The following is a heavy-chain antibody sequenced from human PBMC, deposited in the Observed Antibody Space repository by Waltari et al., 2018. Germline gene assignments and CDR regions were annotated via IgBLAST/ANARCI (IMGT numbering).Heavy chain of an antibody. CDR3: ARHASGTYTVNPLDY. Sequence: EVQLVQSGAEVRKPGESLKISCKGSGYTFTHYWIGWVRQMPGKGLEWMGVTYPGGADTRYSPSFQGQVTISADKSINTAYLQWDSLKASDTAIYYCARHASGTYTVNPLDYWGQGTLVTVSS. CDR2: TYPGGADT. CDR1: GYTFTHYW. D-gene: IGHD1-26*01. V-gene: IGHV5-51*01. J-gene: IGHJ4*02.